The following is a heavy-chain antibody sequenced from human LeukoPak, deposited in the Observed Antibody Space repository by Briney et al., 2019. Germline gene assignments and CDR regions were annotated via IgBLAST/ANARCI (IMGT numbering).Heavy chain of an antibody. Sequence: PGGSLRLSCAASGFTFSSYAMSWVRQAPGKGLEWVSVIYSGGTTYYADSVKGRFTISRDNSKNTVYLQMNSLRAEDTAVYYCARDRDLDCWGQGTLITASS. V-gene: IGHV3-53*01. J-gene: IGHJ4*02. CDR1: GFTFSSYA. CDR3: ARDRDLDC. CDR2: IYSGGTT. D-gene: IGHD3-10*01.